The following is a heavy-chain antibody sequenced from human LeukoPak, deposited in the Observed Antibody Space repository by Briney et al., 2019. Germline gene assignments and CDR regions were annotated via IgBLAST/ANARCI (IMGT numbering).Heavy chain of an antibody. Sequence: PSETLSLTCAVYGGSFSGYYWSRLRQPPGKGLEWIGEINHSGSTNYNPSLKSRVTVSVDTSKNQFSLKLSSVTAADTAVYYCARVQYYYDSSGYPFDYWGQGTLVTVSS. V-gene: IGHV4-34*01. D-gene: IGHD3-22*01. CDR1: GGSFSGYY. J-gene: IGHJ4*02. CDR3: ARVQYYYDSSGYPFDY. CDR2: INHSGST.